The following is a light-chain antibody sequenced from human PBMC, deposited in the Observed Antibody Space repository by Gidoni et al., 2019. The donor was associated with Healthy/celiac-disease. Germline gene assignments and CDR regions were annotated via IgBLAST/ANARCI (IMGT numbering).Light chain of an antibody. CDR2: RNN. V-gene: IGLV1-47*01. J-gene: IGLJ3*02. CDR1: SSNIGSNY. Sequence: QSLLTQPPSASGHPGQRVTISCSGSSSNIGSNYVYWYQQLPGTAPKLLIYRNNQRPSGVPDRFSGSKSGTSASLAISGRRSEYEADYYCAAGDDSLSGWVFGGGTKLTVL. CDR3: AAGDDSLSGWV.